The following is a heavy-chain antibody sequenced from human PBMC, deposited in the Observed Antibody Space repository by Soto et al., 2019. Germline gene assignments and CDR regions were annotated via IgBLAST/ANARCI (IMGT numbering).Heavy chain of an antibody. CDR3: ARGRCSSTSCYYWFDP. Sequence: GXSXKVSYQASVGAXTSYSSRLVRQAPGQGLEWMGGIIPIFCTANYAQKFQGRVTITADESTITAYIELSSLISEDTAVDYCARGRCSSTSCYYWFDPWGQGTLVTVSS. D-gene: IGHD2-2*01. J-gene: IGHJ5*02. V-gene: IGHV1-69*13. CDR1: VGAXTSYS. CDR2: IIPIFCTA.